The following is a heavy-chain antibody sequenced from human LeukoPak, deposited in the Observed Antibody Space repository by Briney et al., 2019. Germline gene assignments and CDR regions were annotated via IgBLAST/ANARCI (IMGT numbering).Heavy chain of an antibody. Sequence: SETLSLTCTVSGYSISSGYYWGWIRQPPGKGLEWIGSIYHSGSTYYNPSLKSRVIISVDTSKNQFSLKLSSVTAADTAVYYCARGRLGYCSGGSCYSPHHWGQGTLVTVSS. CDR2: IYHSGST. CDR1: GYSISSGYY. D-gene: IGHD2-15*01. J-gene: IGHJ5*02. V-gene: IGHV4-38-2*02. CDR3: ARGRLGYCSGGSCYSPHH.